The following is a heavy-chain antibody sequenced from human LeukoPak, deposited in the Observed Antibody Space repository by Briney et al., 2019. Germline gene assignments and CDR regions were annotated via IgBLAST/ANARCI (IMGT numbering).Heavy chain of an antibody. CDR2: ISGSGGST. V-gene: IGHV3-23*01. D-gene: IGHD1-7*01. J-gene: IGHJ6*02. Sequence: PGGSLRLSCAASGFTFSSYAMSWVRQAPGKGLEWVSAISGSGGSTYYADSVKGRFTIPRDNSKNTLYLQMNSLRAEDTVVYYCAKVELPYYYYGMDVWGQGTTVTVSS. CDR1: GFTFSSYA. CDR3: AKVELPYYYYGMDV.